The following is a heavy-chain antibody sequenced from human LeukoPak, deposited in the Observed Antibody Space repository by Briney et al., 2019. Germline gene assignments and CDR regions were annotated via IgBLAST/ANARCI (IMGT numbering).Heavy chain of an antibody. D-gene: IGHD3-22*01. V-gene: IGHV1-2*06. CDR2: INPNNGGT. J-gene: IGHJ3*02. Sequence: ASVKVSCKASGYTFTDYHMHWVRQAPGQGLEWMGRINPNNGGTNYAQKFQGRVTMTRDMSMSTAYMELSRLRSVDTAVYYCAGEDNSSGYRPFDIWGQGTMVTVPS. CDR1: GYTFTDYH. CDR3: AGEDNSSGYRPFDI.